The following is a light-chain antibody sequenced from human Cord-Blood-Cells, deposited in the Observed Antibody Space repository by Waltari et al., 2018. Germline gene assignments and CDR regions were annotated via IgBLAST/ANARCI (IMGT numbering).Light chain of an antibody. CDR2: DAS. J-gene: IGKJ5*01. V-gene: IGKV1D-13*01. Sequence: AIQLTQSPSSLPASGGDRVTLTCRASQGISSALAWYQQKPGKAPKILIYDASSLESGVPSRFSGSGSCTDFTLTISSLQPEDFATYYCRQFNNYPITFGQGTRLEIK. CDR1: QGISSA. CDR3: RQFNNYPIT.